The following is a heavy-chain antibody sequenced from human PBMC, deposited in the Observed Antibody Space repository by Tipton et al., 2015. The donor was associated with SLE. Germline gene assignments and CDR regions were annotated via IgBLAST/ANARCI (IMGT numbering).Heavy chain of an antibody. V-gene: IGHV4-59*08. CDR2: IYYSGST. D-gene: IGHD3/OR15-3a*01. CDR3: ARHAGLDYYFDY. Sequence: LRLSCTVSGGSISSFHWSWIRQSPGKGLEWIGYIYYSGSTTYNPSLKSRVTISVDTSKNQFSLKLSSVTAADTAFYYCARHAGLDYYFDYWGQGTLVTVSS. CDR1: GGSISSFH. J-gene: IGHJ4*02.